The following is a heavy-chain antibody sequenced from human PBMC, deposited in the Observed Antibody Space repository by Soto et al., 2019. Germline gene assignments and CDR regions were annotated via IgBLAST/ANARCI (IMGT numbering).Heavy chain of an antibody. Sequence: ASVKVSCKASGYTFTSYHMHWVRQAPGQGLEWMGIINPSGGSTSYAQKFQGRVTMTRDTSTSTVYMELSSLRSEDTAVYYCARGITIFGVVIINWFDPWGQGTLVTVSS. CDR3: ARGITIFGVVIINWFDP. D-gene: IGHD3-3*01. CDR1: GYTFTSYH. V-gene: IGHV1-46*01. CDR2: INPSGGST. J-gene: IGHJ5*02.